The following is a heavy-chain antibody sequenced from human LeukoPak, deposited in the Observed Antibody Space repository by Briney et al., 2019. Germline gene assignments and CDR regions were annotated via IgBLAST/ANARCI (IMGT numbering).Heavy chain of an antibody. D-gene: IGHD1-14*01. CDR1: GFTFSSRDW. V-gene: IGHV3-23*01. CDR3: AKATGYLL. Sequence: PGGSLRLSCVASGFTFSSRDWMTWVRQAPGKGLEWVSTISNSDGSTYYADSVKGRFSISRDNSENTLYLQMNSLRAEDTAVYYCAKATGYLLWGQGTLVTVSS. J-gene: IGHJ4*02. CDR2: ISNSDGST.